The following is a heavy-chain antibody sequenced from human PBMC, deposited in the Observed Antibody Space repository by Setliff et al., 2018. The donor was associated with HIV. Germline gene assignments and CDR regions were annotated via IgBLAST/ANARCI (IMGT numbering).Heavy chain of an antibody. CDR3: TRDSDDSGYTEPHGDFRH. CDR2: INPSGGST. V-gene: IGHV1-46*01. D-gene: IGHD3-22*01. J-gene: IGHJ1*01. Sequence: GASVKVSCKASGYNFTSYYMHWVRQAPGQGLEWMGLINPSGGSTSYAQKFQGRVTMTRDTSITTAYMEGRSLRSDDTAVYFCTRDSDDSGYTEPHGDFRHWGQGTLVTVSS. CDR1: GYNFTSYY.